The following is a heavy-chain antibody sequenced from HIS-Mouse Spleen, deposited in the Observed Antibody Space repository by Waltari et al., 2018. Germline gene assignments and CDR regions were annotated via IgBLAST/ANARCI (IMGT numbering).Heavy chain of an antibody. CDR3: AKGGTGTTFAFDI. V-gene: IGHV3-30*18. CDR2: ISYDGSNK. CDR1: GFTFSSSG. Sequence: QVQLVESGGGVVQPGRSLSLSCAVAGFTFSSSGMHWARQAPGKGLEWVAVISYDGSNKYYADSVKGRFTISRDNSKNTLYLQMNSLRAEDTAVYYCAKGGTGTTFAFDIWGQGTMVTVSS. J-gene: IGHJ3*02. D-gene: IGHD1-1*01.